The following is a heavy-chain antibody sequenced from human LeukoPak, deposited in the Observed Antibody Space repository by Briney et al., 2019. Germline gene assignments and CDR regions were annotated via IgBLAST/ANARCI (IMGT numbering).Heavy chain of an antibody. Sequence: ASVKVSCKASGYTFTSYDSNWVRQAAGQGLEGMGWMNPNSGNTGYAQKFQGRVTMTRNTSISTAYMELSSLRSEDTAVYYCASSLGCSSTSCYLDAFDIWGQGTMVTVSS. CDR3: ASSLGCSSTSCYLDAFDI. CDR1: GYTFTSYD. D-gene: IGHD2-2*01. J-gene: IGHJ3*02. CDR2: MNPNSGNT. V-gene: IGHV1-8*01.